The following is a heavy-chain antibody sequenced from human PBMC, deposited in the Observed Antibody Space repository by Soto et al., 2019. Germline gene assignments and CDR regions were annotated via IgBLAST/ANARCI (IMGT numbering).Heavy chain of an antibody. CDR3: AKDRGRGGSYYVYYYGMDV. CDR1: GYTFITYY. J-gene: IGHJ6*01. V-gene: IGHV1-46*01. Sequence: ASVKVSCKASGYTFITYYMHWVRQAPGQGLEWMGIINPSGGSTRYAQKFQGRVTMTRDTSTSTVYMELSSLSPEDTAMYFCAKDRGRGGSYYVYYYGMDVWGQGTRVTVSS. D-gene: IGHD1-26*01. CDR2: INPSGGST.